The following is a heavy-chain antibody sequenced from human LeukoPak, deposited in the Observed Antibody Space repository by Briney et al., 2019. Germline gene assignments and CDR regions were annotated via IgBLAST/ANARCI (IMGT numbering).Heavy chain of an antibody. J-gene: IGHJ4*02. V-gene: IGHV3-23*01. CDR1: GFTFSSYA. CDR3: AKDSAKKYDDY. D-gene: IGHD6-25*01. CDR2: ISGSDGST. Sequence: GGSLRLSCAASGFTFSSYAMSWVRQAPGKGLEWVSGISGSDGSTNYADSVKGRFTIYRENSKNTLYLQMNSLRAEHTAVYYCAKDSAKKYDDYWGQGTLVTVSS.